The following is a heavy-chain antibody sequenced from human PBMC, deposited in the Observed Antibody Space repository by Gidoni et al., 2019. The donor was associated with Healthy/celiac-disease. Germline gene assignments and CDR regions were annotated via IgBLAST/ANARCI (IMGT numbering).Heavy chain of an antibody. Sequence: EVQLVETGGGLIQPGGSLRLSCAASGFTVSSNYMSWVRQAPGKGLEWVSVIYSGGSTYYADSVKGRFTISRDNSKNTLYLQMNSLRAEDTAVYYCARDITMVRGAIYYYYGMDVWGQGTTVTVSS. CDR1: GFTVSSNY. V-gene: IGHV3-53*02. CDR3: ARDITMVRGAIYYYYGMDV. D-gene: IGHD3-10*01. CDR2: IYSGGST. J-gene: IGHJ6*02.